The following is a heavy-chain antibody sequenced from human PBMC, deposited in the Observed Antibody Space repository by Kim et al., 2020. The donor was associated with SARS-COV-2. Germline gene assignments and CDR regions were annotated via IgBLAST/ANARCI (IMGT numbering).Heavy chain of an antibody. CDR3: ARALYSSSWYKY. V-gene: IGHV4-34*01. J-gene: IGHJ4*02. D-gene: IGHD6-13*01. CDR1: GGSFSGYY. CDR2: INHSGST. Sequence: SETLSLTCPVYGGSFSGYYWSWIRQPPGKGLEWIGEINHSGSTNYNPSLKSRVTISVDTSKNQFSLKLSSVTAADTAVYYCARALYSSSWYKYWGQGTLVTVSS.